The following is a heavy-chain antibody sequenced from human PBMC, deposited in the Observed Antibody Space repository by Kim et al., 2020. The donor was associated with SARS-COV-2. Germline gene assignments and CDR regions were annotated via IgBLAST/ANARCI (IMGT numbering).Heavy chain of an antibody. J-gene: IGHJ6*02. CDR3: TTCRRAKSYGMDV. CDR1: GFTFSNAW. Sequence: GGSLRLSCAASGFTFSNAWMSWVRQAPGKGLEWVGRIKSKTDGGTTDYAAPVKGRFTISRDDSKNTLYLQMNSLKTEDTAVYYCTTCRRAKSYGMDVWGQGTTVTVSS. V-gene: IGHV3-15*01. CDR2: IKSKTDGGTT.